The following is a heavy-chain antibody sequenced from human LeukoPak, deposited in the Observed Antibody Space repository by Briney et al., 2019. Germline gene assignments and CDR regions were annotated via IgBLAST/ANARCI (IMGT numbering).Heavy chain of an antibody. Sequence: PSETLSLTCAVYGGSFSGYYWSWIRQPPGKRLEWIGEINHSGSTNYNPSLKSRVTISVDTSKNQFSLKLSSVTAADTAVYYCARGRGTVPAARYYYYYYGMDVWGQGTTVTVSS. V-gene: IGHV4-34*01. CDR1: GGSFSGYY. D-gene: IGHD2-2*01. CDR3: ARGRGTVPAARYYYYYYGMDV. CDR2: INHSGST. J-gene: IGHJ6*02.